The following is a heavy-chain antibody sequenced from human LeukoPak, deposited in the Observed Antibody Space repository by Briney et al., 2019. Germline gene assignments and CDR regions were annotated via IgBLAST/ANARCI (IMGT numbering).Heavy chain of an antibody. CDR1: GYTFTSYD. CDR3: ARRKVRGVIITNWFDP. D-gene: IGHD3-10*01. Sequence: ASVTVSCKASGYTFTSYDINWVRQATGQGLEWMGWMNPNSGNTGYAQKFQGRVTMTRNTSISTAYMELSSLRSEDTAVYYCARRKVRGVIITNWFDPWGQGTLVTVSS. V-gene: IGHV1-8*01. J-gene: IGHJ5*02. CDR2: MNPNSGNT.